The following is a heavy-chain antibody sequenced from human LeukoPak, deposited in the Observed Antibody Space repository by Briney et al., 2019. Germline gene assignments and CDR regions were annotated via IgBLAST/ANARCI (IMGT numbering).Heavy chain of an antibody. J-gene: IGHJ3*02. V-gene: IGHV1-2*02. D-gene: IGHD3-22*01. CDR1: GYTFTGYY. Sequence: ASVKVSCKASGYTFTGYYIHWVRQAPGRALEWMGWINPNSGGTNYAQNFQGRVTMTRDTSISTAYMELSRLRSDDTAVYYCARDYYDSSGYYKGFDMWGQGTMVTVSS. CDR3: ARDYYDSSGYYKGFDM. CDR2: INPNSGGT.